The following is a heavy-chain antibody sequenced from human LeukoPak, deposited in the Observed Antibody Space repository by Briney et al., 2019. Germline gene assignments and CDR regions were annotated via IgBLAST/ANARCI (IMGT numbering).Heavy chain of an antibody. CDR1: GFTVSNAW. D-gene: IGHD6-19*01. V-gene: IGHV3-15*07. CDR2: IKSKTDGGTT. Sequence: GGSLRLSCAASGFTVSNAWMHWVRQAPGKGLEWVGRIKSKTDGGTTDYAAPVKGRFTISRDDSKNTLYLQMNSLKTEDTAVYYCTTAGIAVTGFDYWGQGTLVTVSS. CDR3: TTAGIAVTGFDY. J-gene: IGHJ4*02.